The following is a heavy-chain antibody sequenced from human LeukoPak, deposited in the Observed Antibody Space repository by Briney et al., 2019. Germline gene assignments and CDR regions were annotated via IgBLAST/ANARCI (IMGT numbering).Heavy chain of an antibody. CDR2: ISSSSIYI. Sequence: GGSLRLSCAASGFTFSSYGMHWVRQAPGKGLEWVSSISSSSIYIYYADSVKGRFTISRDNAKNSLYLQMNSLRAEDTAVYYCARGASVVAGSDDAFDIWGQGTMVTVSS. CDR3: ARGASVVAGSDDAFDI. V-gene: IGHV3-21*01. CDR1: GFTFSSYG. J-gene: IGHJ3*02. D-gene: IGHD6-19*01.